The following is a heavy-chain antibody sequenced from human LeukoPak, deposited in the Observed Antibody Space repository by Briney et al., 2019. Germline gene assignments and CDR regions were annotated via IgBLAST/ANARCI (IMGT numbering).Heavy chain of an antibody. V-gene: IGHV4-4*02. CDR2: VNHSGST. J-gene: IGHJ4*02. CDR3: AARFGRLAAGGTPFDF. Sequence: SETLSLTCAVSGGSISSSNWWSWVRQPPGKGLEWIGEVNHSGSTTYNPSLKSRITMSVDTSKKQFNLKLRSVTAADTALYYCAARFGRLAAGGTPFDFWGQGTLVTVSS. CDR1: GGSISSSNW. D-gene: IGHD6-13*01.